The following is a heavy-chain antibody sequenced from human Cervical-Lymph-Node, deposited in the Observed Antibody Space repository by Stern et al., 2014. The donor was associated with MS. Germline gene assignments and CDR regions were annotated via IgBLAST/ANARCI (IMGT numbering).Heavy chain of an antibody. CDR1: GFTFSSYG. CDR2: ISYDGSNK. J-gene: IGHJ5*02. CDR3: AKGGAAPRAWEDWFDP. D-gene: IGHD1-26*01. V-gene: IGHV3-30*18. Sequence: QVQLVESGGGVVQPGRSLRLSCAASGFTFSSYGMHWVRQAPGKGLEWVAVISYDGSNKYYADSVKGRFTISRDNSKNTLYLQMNSLRAEDTAVYYCAKGGAAPRAWEDWFDPWGQGTLVTVSS.